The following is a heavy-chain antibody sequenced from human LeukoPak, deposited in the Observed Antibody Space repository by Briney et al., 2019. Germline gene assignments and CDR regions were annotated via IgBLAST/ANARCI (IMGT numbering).Heavy chain of an antibody. CDR2: ISSSSSYI. J-gene: IGHJ4*02. D-gene: IGHD3-22*01. CDR1: GFTFSSYS. CDR3: ARDYYDSSGYYYGEFGY. Sequence: GGSLRLSCAASGFTFSSYSMNWVRQAPGKGLEWVSSISSSSSYIYYADSVKGRFTISRDNAKNSLYLQMNSLRAEDTAVYYCARDYYDSSGYYYGEFGYWGRGTLVTVSS. V-gene: IGHV3-21*01.